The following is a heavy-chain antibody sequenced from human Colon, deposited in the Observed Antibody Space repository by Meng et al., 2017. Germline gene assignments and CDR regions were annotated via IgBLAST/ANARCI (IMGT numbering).Heavy chain of an antibody. D-gene: IGHD3-10*01. Sequence: GGSLRLSCATSGFTFRSYLMTWVRQAPGKGLEWVSNINQDGSAKNYADSLKGRFLISRDNTKNPLYLEMSNLRTEETAVYYCARTAGILDSWGQGTLVTVSS. CDR2: INQDGSAK. CDR1: GFTFRSYL. V-gene: IGHV3-7*01. CDR3: ARTAGILDS. J-gene: IGHJ5*01.